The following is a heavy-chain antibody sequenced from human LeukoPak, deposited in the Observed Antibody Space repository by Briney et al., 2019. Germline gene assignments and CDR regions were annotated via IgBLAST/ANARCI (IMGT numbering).Heavy chain of an antibody. V-gene: IGHV3-30*18. J-gene: IGHJ4*02. CDR1: GFTFSSYA. D-gene: IGHD2-15*01. CDR2: ISYDGSNK. CDR3: AKALTKGYCSGGSCYSVDY. Sequence: GGSLRLSCAASGFTFSSYAIHWVRQAPGKGLEWVAVISYDGSNKYSADSVKGRFTISRDNSKNTLYLQMNSLRAEDTAVYYCAKALTKGYCSGGSCYSVDYWGQGTLVTVSS.